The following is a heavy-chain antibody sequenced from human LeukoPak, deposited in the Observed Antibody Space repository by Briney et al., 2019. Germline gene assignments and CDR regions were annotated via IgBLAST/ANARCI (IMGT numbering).Heavy chain of an antibody. CDR3: ARAVY. CDR1: GFTFSNDG. V-gene: IGHV3-7*04. Sequence: GGSLRLSCVASGFTFSNDGMSWVRQAPGRGLEWVAKIKQDGSEKYYVDSVKGRFTISRDNAKNSLYLQMNSLRVEDTAIYYCARAVYWGQGTLVTVSS. D-gene: IGHD6-19*01. CDR2: IKQDGSEK. J-gene: IGHJ4*02.